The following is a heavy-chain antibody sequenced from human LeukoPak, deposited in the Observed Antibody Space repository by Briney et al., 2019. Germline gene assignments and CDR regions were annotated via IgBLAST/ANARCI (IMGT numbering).Heavy chain of an antibody. V-gene: IGHV3-21*01. D-gene: IGHD3-9*01. CDR2: ISSSSSYI. Sequence: GGSLRLSCAASGFTFSSYSMNWVRQAPGKGLEWVSSISSSSSYIYYADSVKGRFTISRDNAKNSLYLQMNSLRAEDTAVYYCARDLIFDWISPFDYWGQGTLVTVSS. J-gene: IGHJ4*02. CDR3: ARDLIFDWISPFDY. CDR1: GFTFSSYS.